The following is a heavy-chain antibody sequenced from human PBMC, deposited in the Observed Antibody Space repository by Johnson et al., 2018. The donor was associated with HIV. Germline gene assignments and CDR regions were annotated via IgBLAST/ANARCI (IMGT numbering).Heavy chain of an antibody. CDR3: AKGWRQLWPTGDGAFDI. V-gene: IGHV3-66*01. D-gene: IGHD5-18*01. CDR2: IYNDGSP. Sequence: VQLVESGGGVVQPGRSLRLSCVASGFTVSTNYMTWVRQAPGKGLAWVSLIYNDGSPYYADSVKGRFTIPRDNSKNTLYLEMNSLRTGDTAVYFCAKGWRQLWPTGDGAFDIWGQGTMVTVSS. J-gene: IGHJ3*02. CDR1: GFTVSTNY.